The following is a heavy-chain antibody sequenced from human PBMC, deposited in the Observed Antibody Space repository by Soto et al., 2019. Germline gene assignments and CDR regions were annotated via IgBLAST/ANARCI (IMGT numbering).Heavy chain of an antibody. J-gene: IGHJ4*02. D-gene: IGHD1-1*01. CDR1: GFAFSSYA. V-gene: IGHV3-30*04. CDR3: ARVKSSATTD. CDR2: ISYDGNNK. Sequence: QVQLVESGGGVVQPGRTLRLSCAASGFAFSSYAMHWVRPAPGKGLECVAMISYDGNNKYYADSVKGRFTISRDKSKNTLFLQMNNLTPEDTAVYYCARVKSSATTDWGQGTLVTVSS.